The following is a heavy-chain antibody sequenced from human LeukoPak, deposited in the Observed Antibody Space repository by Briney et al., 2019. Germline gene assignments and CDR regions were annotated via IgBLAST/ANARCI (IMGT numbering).Heavy chain of an antibody. CDR2: ISGSGGST. J-gene: IGHJ5*02. D-gene: IGHD1-26*01. CDR1: GFTFSSYA. V-gene: IGHV3-23*01. CDR3: AKFDSGLNWSDP. Sequence: PGGSLRLSCAASGFTFSSYAMSWVRQAPGKGLEWVSTISGSGGSTFYADSVKGRFTISRDTSKNTLYLQMNSLRAEDTAVYYCAKFDSGLNWSDPWGQGTLVTVSS.